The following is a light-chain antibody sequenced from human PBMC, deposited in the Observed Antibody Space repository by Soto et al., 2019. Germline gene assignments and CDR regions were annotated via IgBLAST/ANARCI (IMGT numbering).Light chain of an antibody. Sequence: QSVLSQPAAVSGSPGQSITSSCTGTRTDVGGYNFVSWYQQHPGKAPKLIIYEVSNRPSGVSNSFSGSKSDNTASLAIYGLRAEDDAAYYCNSYTSNSTYVFGTGTKVTVL. J-gene: IGLJ1*01. V-gene: IGLV2-14*01. CDR3: NSYTSNSTYV. CDR2: EVS. CDR1: RTDVGGYNF.